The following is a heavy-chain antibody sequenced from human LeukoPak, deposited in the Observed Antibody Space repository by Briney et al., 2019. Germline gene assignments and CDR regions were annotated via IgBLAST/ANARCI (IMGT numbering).Heavy chain of an antibody. Sequence: ASVKVSCKASGGTFSSYAISWVRQAPGQGLEWMGGIIPIFGTANYAQKFQGRVTITADESTSTAYMELSSLRSEDTAVYYCARGYCSGGSCYRFDPWGQGTLVTVSS. J-gene: IGHJ5*02. V-gene: IGHV1-69*13. CDR1: GGTFSSYA. CDR2: IIPIFGTA. D-gene: IGHD2-15*01. CDR3: ARGYCSGGSCYRFDP.